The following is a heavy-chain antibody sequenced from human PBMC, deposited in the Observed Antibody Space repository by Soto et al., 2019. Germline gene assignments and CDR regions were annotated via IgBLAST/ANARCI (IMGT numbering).Heavy chain of an antibody. CDR2: ISAYNGNT. V-gene: IGHV1-18*01. CDR1: GYTFTSYG. Sequence: ASVKVSCKASGYTFTSYGISWVRQAPGQGLEWMGWISAYNGNTNYAQKLQGRVTMTTDTSTSTAYMELRSLRSDDTAVYYCARRNLEQAAPTGYYYMDVWGKGTTVTVSS. J-gene: IGHJ6*03. CDR3: ARRNLEQAAPTGYYYMDV. D-gene: IGHD3-9*01.